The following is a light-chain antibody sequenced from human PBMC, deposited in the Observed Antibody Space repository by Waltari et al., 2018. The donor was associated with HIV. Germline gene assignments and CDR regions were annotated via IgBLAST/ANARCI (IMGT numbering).Light chain of an antibody. CDR2: DAS. V-gene: IGKV3D-15*03. CDR3: HQYHDWYT. J-gene: IGKJ2*01. CDR1: QSISNI. Sequence: IAMTQSPATLSVSPGKSTNLSCRPSQSISNILAWFQQKPGQAPRPLIYDASCRATGIPARFSGSWSGTEFTLTVSFLQSEDFAVYYCHQYHDWYTFGQGTKLEIK.